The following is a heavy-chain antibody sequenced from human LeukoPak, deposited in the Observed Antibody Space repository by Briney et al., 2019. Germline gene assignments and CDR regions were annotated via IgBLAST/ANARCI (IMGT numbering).Heavy chain of an antibody. CDR3: ARVADHGYSDY. J-gene: IGHJ4*02. CDR1: GGSISSYY. D-gene: IGHD5-24*01. CDR2: IYYSGST. Sequence: SETLSLTCTVSGGSISSYYWSWIRQPPGKGLEWIGYIYYSGSTNYNPSLKSRVTISVDTSKNQFSLELSSVTAADTAVYYCARVADHGYSDYWGLGTLVTVSS. V-gene: IGHV4-59*01.